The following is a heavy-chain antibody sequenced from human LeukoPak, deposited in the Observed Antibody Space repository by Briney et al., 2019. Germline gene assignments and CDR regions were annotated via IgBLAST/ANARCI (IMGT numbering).Heavy chain of an antibody. CDR2: IYYSGST. V-gene: IGHV4-59*12. CDR1: GGSISSYY. J-gene: IGHJ4*02. Sequence: SETLSLTCTVSGGSISSYYWSWIRQSPGKGLESIGDIYYSGSTYYNPSLKSRVTISVDTSKNQFSLTLTSATAAEKAVYYCATVIAGCYEDYWGQGTLVTVSS. D-gene: IGHD2-15*01. CDR3: ATVIAGCYEDY.